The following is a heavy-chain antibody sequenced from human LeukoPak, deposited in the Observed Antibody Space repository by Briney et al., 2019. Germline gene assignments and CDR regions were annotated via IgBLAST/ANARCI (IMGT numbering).Heavy chain of an antibody. V-gene: IGHV4-34*01. CDR3: ARGLGSRYYDFWSGAGASHYFDY. D-gene: IGHD3-3*01. J-gene: IGHJ4*02. CDR2: INHSGST. Sequence: PSETLSLTCAVYGGSFSGYYWSWIRQPPGKGLEWIGEINHSGSTNYNPSLKSRVTISVDTSKNQFSLKLSSVTAADTAVYYCARGLGSRYYDFWSGAGASHYFDYWGQGTLVTVSS. CDR1: GGSFSGYY.